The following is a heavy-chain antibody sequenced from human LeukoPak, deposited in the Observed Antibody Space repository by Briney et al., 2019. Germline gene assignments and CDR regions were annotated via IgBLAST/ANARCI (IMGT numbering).Heavy chain of an antibody. D-gene: IGHD3-10*01. Sequence: GGSLRLSCAASGFTFADYAMHWVRQAPGKGLEWVSDISWNSGSLGYADSVKGRFTISRDNAKNSLYLQMNSLRAEDTALYYCANDRGATFYYGSGSFDFWGRGTLVTVSS. V-gene: IGHV3-9*01. CDR3: ANDRGATFYYGSGSFDF. J-gene: IGHJ4*02. CDR2: ISWNSGSL. CDR1: GFTFADYA.